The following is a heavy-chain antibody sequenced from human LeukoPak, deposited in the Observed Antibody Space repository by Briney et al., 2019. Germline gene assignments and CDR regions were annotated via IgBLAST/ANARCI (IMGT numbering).Heavy chain of an antibody. CDR1: GGTFSSYA. V-gene: IGHV1-69*05. CDR2: IIPIFGTA. Sequence: SVKVSCKASGGTFSSYAISWVRQAPGQGLEWMGGIIPIFGTANYAQKLQGRVTMTTDTSTSTAYMELRSLRSDDTAVHYCARGQLWFDYWGQGTLVTVSS. J-gene: IGHJ4*02. CDR3: ARGQLWFDY. D-gene: IGHD5-18*01.